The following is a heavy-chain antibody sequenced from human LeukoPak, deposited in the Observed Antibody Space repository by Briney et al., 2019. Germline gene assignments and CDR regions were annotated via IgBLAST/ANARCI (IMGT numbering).Heavy chain of an antibody. CDR3: ARGDIDYVWGSYHPFDY. D-gene: IGHD3-16*02. J-gene: IGHJ4*02. Sequence: GGSLRLSCAASGFTFSDYYMSWIRQAPGEGRGWVSYISSSGSTIYYADSVKGRFTISRDNAKNSLYLQMNSLRAEDTAVYYCARGDIDYVWGSYHPFDYWGQGTLVTVSS. CDR1: GFTFSDYY. CDR2: ISSSGSTI. V-gene: IGHV3-11*01.